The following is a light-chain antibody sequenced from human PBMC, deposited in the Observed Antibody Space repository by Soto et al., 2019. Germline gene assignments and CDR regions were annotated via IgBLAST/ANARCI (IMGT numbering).Light chain of an antibody. J-gene: IGKJ1*01. CDR1: QSISRY. Sequence: DIQMTQSPSSLSASVGDRVTITRRASQSISRYLNWYQQKPGKASKFLIYAASSLQSGVPSKFSGSGSGKDFTLTISRLQPEDFATYYCQQSYSTPGTFGQGTKVDVK. CDR2: AAS. V-gene: IGKV1-39*01. CDR3: QQSYSTPGT.